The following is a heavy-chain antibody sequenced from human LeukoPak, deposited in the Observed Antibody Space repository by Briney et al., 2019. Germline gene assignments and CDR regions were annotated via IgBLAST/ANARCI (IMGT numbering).Heavy chain of an antibody. Sequence: PSETLSLTCTVSGGSISSSSYYWGWIRQPPGKGLEWIGYIYYSGSTNYNPSLKSRVTISVDTSKNQFSLKLSSVTAADTAVYYCAGGTAAAGIWFDPWGQGTLVTVSS. CDR2: IYYSGST. V-gene: IGHV4-61*05. J-gene: IGHJ5*02. CDR3: AGGTAAAGIWFDP. D-gene: IGHD6-13*01. CDR1: GGSISSSSYY.